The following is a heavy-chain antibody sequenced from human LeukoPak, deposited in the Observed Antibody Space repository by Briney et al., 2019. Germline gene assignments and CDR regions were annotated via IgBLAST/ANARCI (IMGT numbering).Heavy chain of an antibody. CDR1: GGTFSSYA. CDR3: ARAYYYDSSGYYRSPFDY. J-gene: IGHJ4*02. D-gene: IGHD3-22*01. CDR2: IIPIFGTA. Sequence: SVKVSCKASGGTFSSYAISWVRQAPGQGLEWMGGIIPIFGTANYAQKFQGRVTITADESTSTAYMELSSLRSEDTAVYYCARAYYYDSSGYYRSPFDYWGQGTLVTVSS. V-gene: IGHV1-69*13.